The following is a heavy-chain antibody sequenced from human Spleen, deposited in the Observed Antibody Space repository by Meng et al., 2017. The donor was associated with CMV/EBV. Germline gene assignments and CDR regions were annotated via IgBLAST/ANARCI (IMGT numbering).Heavy chain of an antibody. J-gene: IGHJ3*02. Sequence: VSCQASGKYYPCYYIHWVRQAHGQGLEWMGWFNPTSGGTNYAPRFEGRVTMTRGTSGNTAYMELSRLRSDDTALYYCATSTRGPFDIWGLGTVVTVSS. CDR1: GKYYPCYY. D-gene: IGHD2-2*01. V-gene: IGHV1-2*02. CDR2: FNPTSGGT. CDR3: ATSTRGPFDI.